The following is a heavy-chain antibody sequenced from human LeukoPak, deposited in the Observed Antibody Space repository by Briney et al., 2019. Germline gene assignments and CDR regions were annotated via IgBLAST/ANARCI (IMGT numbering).Heavy chain of an antibody. CDR1: GFTVSGHF. D-gene: IGHD3-9*01. CDR3: AREPLTGYYGFDY. CDR2: IYSGGLT. J-gene: IGHJ4*02. Sequence: GGSLRLSCAASGFTVSGHFMSWVRQAPGKGLEWVSVIYSGGLTYYADSVKGRFTISRDTSRNTLYLQMNSLRAEDTAVYYCAREPLTGYYGFDYWGQGTLVTVSS. V-gene: IGHV3-53*01.